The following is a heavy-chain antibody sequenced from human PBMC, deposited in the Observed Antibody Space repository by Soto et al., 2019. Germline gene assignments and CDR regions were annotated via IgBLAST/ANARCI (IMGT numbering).Heavy chain of an antibody. D-gene: IGHD6-6*01. Sequence: EVQLVESGGGLVKPGGSLRLYCAASGFTFSSYSMNWVRQAPGKGLEWVSSISSSSSYIYYADSVKGRFTISRDNAKNSLYLQMNSLRAEDTAVYYCARDRGIAARPWWFDPWDQGTLVTVSS. CDR2: ISSSSSYI. CDR1: GFTFSSYS. J-gene: IGHJ5*02. CDR3: ARDRGIAARPWWFDP. V-gene: IGHV3-21*01.